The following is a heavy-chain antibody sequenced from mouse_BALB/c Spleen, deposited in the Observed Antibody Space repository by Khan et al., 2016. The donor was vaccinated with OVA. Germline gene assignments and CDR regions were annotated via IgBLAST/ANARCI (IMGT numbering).Heavy chain of an antibody. CDR1: GYTFTSYW. Sequence: QVQLKQSGAELVKPGASVKLSCKTSGYTFTSYWIQWVKQRPEQGLGWIGQIFPGTGTTYYNENFKGKATLTVDTSSSTAYMQLSSLTSEDSAVYFCARGYFGNYEFVYWGQGTLVTVSP. J-gene: IGHJ3*01. D-gene: IGHD2-1*01. CDR3: ARGYFGNYEFVY. V-gene: IGHV1S132*01. CDR2: IFPGTGTT.